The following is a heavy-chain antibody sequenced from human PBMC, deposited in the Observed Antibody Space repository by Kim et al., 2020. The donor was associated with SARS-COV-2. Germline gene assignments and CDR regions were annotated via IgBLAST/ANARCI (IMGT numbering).Heavy chain of an antibody. V-gene: IGHV3-23*01. CDR1: GFTFSSYA. CDR2: ISGSGGST. Sequence: GGSLRLSCAASGFTFSSYAMSWVRQAPGKGLEWVSAISGSGGSTYYADSVKGRFTISRDNSKNTLYLQMNSLRAEDTAVYYCAKDHGVGIQLWFAFDYWGQGTLVTVSS. CDR3: AKDHGVGIQLWFAFDY. D-gene: IGHD5-18*01. J-gene: IGHJ4*02.